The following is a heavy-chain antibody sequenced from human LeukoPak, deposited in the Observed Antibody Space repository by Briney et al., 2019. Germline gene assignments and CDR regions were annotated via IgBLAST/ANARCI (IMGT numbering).Heavy chain of an antibody. Sequence: PGGSVRLSCAASGFNFADATMHWVRQVPGKGLEWVSGINWNSGTMGYADSVTGRFTVSRDNAKNSLYLPMNSLKTEDTALYYCAKDPYMDVWGKGTTVTVSS. CDR2: INWNSGTM. J-gene: IGHJ6*03. V-gene: IGHV3-9*01. CDR3: AKDPYMDV. CDR1: GFNFADAT.